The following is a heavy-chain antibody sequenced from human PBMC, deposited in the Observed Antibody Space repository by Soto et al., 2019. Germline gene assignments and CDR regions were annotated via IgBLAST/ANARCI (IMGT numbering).Heavy chain of an antibody. CDR1: GDTFSFYT. CDR2: VNPILSMS. D-gene: IGHD3-10*01. Sequence: QVQLVQSGAELKKPGSSVKVSCKASGDTFSFYTINWVRQAPGLGLEWMGRVNPILSMSNYAQKFQGRVTMTADKSTTTAYMEPRSLRPEDTAFYYCATSYGSGYRAFDYWGQGALVTVSS. J-gene: IGHJ4*02. V-gene: IGHV1-69*02. CDR3: ATSYGSGYRAFDY.